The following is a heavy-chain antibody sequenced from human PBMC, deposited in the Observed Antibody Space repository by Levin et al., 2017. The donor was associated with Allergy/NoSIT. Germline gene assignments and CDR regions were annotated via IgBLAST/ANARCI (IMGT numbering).Heavy chain of an antibody. D-gene: IGHD4-17*01. CDR3: AREADYAETYDF. V-gene: IGHV3-74*01. Sequence: GGSLRLSCAVSGSTLRNYWMHWVRQVPGEGLVWVSRINSDGSRINYADSVKGRFTISRDNAKNTLYLQMNSLRAEDTAVYYCAREADYAETYDFWGQGSLVTVSS. CDR1: GSTLRNYW. J-gene: IGHJ4*02. CDR2: INSDGSRI.